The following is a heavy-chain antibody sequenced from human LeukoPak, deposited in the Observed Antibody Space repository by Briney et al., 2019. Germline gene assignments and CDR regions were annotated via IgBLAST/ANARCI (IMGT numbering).Heavy chain of an antibody. D-gene: IGHD5-18*01. V-gene: IGHV3-23*01. J-gene: IGHJ4*02. CDR2: ISGSGGST. Sequence: GGSLRLSCAASGFTFSSYAMSWVRQAPGKGLEWVSAISGSGGSTYYADSVKGRFTISRDNSKNTLYLQMNSLRAEDTAVYYCASRGYSYGYGQFDYWGQGTLVTVSP. CDR3: ASRGYSYGYGQFDY. CDR1: GFTFSSYA.